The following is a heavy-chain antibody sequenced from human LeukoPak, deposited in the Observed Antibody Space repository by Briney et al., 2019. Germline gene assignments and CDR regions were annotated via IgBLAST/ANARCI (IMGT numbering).Heavy chain of an antibody. J-gene: IGHJ6*03. D-gene: IGHD3-10*01. CDR1: GFTFSSYG. V-gene: IGHV3-30*02. Sequence: GGSLRLSCAASGFTFSSYGMHWVRQAPGKGLEWVAFIRYDGSNKYYADSVKGRFTISRDNSKNTLYLQMNSLGAEDTAVYYCAREYYYGSGSYYRYYYYMDVWGKGTTVTISS. CDR3: AREYYYGSGSYYRYYYYMDV. CDR2: IRYDGSNK.